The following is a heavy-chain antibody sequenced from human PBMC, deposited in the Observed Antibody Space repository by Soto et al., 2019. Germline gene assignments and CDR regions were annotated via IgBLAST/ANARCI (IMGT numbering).Heavy chain of an antibody. CDR3: AKDRTRGYSYGALRY. CDR2: ISYDGSNK. J-gene: IGHJ4*02. CDR1: GFTFSSYG. D-gene: IGHD5-18*01. V-gene: IGHV3-30*18. Sequence: GSLRLSCAASGFTFSSYGMHWVRQAPGRGLEWVAVISYDGSNKYYADSVKGRFTISRGNSKNTLYLQMNSLRAEDTAVYYCAKDRTRGYSYGALRYWGQGTLVTVSS.